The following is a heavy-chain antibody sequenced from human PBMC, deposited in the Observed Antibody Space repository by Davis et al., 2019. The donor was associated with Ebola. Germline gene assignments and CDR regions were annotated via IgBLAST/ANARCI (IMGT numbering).Heavy chain of an antibody. J-gene: IGHJ4*02. V-gene: IGHV3-21*01. D-gene: IGHD4-17*01. Sequence: PGGSLRLSCAASGFTFSSYSVNWVRQAPGKGLEWVSSIRTSSTYIYYADSVKGRFNISRDNSKDTLYLQMNSLRPEDTALYYCAKDLETVTYAYGIVPQYWGQGTLVTVSS. CDR1: GFTFSSYS. CDR3: AKDLETVTYAYGIVPQY. CDR2: IRTSSTYI.